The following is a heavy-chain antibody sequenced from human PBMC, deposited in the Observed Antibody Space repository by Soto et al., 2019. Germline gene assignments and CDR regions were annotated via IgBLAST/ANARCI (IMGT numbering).Heavy chain of an antibody. D-gene: IGHD6-13*01. J-gene: IGHJ4*02. CDR1: GGAFSSCA. CDR2: IIPIFGTA. Sequence: SLQVPCKSSGGAFSSCAISWVRQAPGQGLEWMGGIIPIFGTANYAQKFQGRVTITADESTSTAYMELSSLRSEDTAVYYCARVGIAAAGHGLYYFDYWGQGTLVTVSS. V-gene: IGHV1-69*13. CDR3: ARVGIAAAGHGLYYFDY.